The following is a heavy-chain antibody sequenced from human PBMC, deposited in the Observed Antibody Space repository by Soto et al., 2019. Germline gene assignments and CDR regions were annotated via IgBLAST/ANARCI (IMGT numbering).Heavy chain of an antibody. V-gene: IGHV1-2*02. CDR3: ATEERPGYYASSAYYGR. CDR1: GFASTLSY. J-gene: IGHJ4*02. CDR2: INTNGGGT. D-gene: IGHD3-22*01. Sequence: GPGQSASKVPGFASTLSYMHFARHDPGQGVEWMGWINTNGGGTNSAQKFQGRVPMTRDTSISTAYMELSSLRSGDTAVYYCATEERPGYYASSAYYGRWGQGTLVTVSS.